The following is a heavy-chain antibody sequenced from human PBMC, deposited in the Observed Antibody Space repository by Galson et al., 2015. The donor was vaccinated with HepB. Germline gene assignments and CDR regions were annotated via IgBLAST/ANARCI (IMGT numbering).Heavy chain of an antibody. Sequence: LRLSCAASGFTFSSYGMHWVRQAPGKGLEWVAVIWYDGSNKYYADSVKGRFTISRDNSKNTLYLQMNSLRAEDTAVYYCARTYGSGSYYNQYYFDYWGQGTLVTVSS. CDR1: GFTFSSYG. D-gene: IGHD3-10*01. V-gene: IGHV3-33*01. J-gene: IGHJ4*02. CDR2: IWYDGSNK. CDR3: ARTYGSGSYYNQYYFDY.